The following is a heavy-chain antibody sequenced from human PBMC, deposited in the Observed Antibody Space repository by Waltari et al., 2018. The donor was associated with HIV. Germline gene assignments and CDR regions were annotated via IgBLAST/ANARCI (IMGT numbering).Heavy chain of an antibody. CDR3: ARDRQTPDTFYFDY. D-gene: IGHD2-15*01. CDR2: ITNYHDNT. J-gene: IGHJ4*02. V-gene: IGHV1-18*01. Sequence: QVQSVQPGAEVKKPGASVKVSCKTSGYIFSYHGLNWVRQVPVQGLEWMGQITNYHDNTNYAQNLQDRVILTTDTSTRTVYMELRGLSTDDTAIYYCARDRQTPDTFYFDYWGQGTLVTVSS. CDR1: GYIFSYHG.